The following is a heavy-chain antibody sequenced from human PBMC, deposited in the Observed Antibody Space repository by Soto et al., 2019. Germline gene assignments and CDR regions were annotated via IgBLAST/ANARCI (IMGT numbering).Heavy chain of an antibody. J-gene: IGHJ5*02. V-gene: IGHV1-18*01. D-gene: IGHD6-19*01. CDR3: AKVGGVQAVAAGYNCFDP. Sequence: ASVKVSCKASGYTFTSYGISWVRQAPGQGLEWMGWISAYNGNTNYAQKLQGRVTMTTDTSTSTAYMELRSLRSDDTAVYYCAKVGGVQAVAAGYNCFDPWGQEPWSPSPQ. CDR2: ISAYNGNT. CDR1: GYTFTSYG.